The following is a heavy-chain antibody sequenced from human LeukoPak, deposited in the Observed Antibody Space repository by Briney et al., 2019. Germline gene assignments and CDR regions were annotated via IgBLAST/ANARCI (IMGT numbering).Heavy chain of an antibody. CDR3: ARDPRYRSGGSCYYYYMDV. Sequence: SVKVSCKASGGTFSSHAITWVRQAPGQGLEWMGGINPIYHIPTYAQIFQGRVTITKDESTSTASMDLSSLTSEDTAVYYCARDPRYRSGGSCYYYYMDVWGKGTTVTVSS. CDR1: GGTFSSHA. D-gene: IGHD2-15*01. CDR2: INPIYHIP. J-gene: IGHJ6*03. V-gene: IGHV1-69*05.